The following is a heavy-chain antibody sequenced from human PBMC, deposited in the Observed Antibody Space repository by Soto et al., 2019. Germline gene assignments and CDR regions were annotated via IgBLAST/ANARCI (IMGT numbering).Heavy chain of an antibody. CDR1: GGSFSGYY. Sequence: TLSLTCAVYGGSFSGYYWSWIRQPPGKGLEWIGEINHSGSTNYNPSLKSRVTISVDTSKNQFSLKLSSVTAADTAVYYCARGYLTTVTTYYYYGMDVWGQGTTVTVSS. J-gene: IGHJ6*02. V-gene: IGHV4-34*01. CDR3: ARGYLTTVTTYYYYGMDV. CDR2: INHSGST. D-gene: IGHD4-4*01.